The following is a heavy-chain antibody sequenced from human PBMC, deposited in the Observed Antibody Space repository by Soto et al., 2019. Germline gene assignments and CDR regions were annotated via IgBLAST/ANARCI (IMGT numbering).Heavy chain of an antibody. CDR1: GFTFSSYS. D-gene: IGHD6-13*01. V-gene: IGHV3-21*02. Sequence: EVQLVESGGGLVKPGGSLRLSCAASGFTFSSYSLNWVRQAPGKGLEWVSSISSGNDYIYYADSVKGRFTISRDNAKNALDLQLSSLRAEDTAVYYCARDLKGSNWYRDGFYIWGQVTMVSVSS. CDR3: ARDLKGSNWYRDGFYI. J-gene: IGHJ3*02. CDR2: ISSGNDYI.